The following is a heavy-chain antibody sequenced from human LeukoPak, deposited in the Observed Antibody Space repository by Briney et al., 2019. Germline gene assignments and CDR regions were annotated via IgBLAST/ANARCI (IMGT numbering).Heavy chain of an antibody. V-gene: IGHV4-31*03. Sequence: TLSLTCTVSGGSLSSGGYCSSWIRPPPGKCLEWVGYIYYSRSTYYNPSLKSRDNISVDTSTNQRSLKLSSVTAADTAVYYCARESRGTTNWFDPWGQGTLVTVSS. CDR3: ARESRGTTNWFDP. D-gene: IGHD1-7*01. J-gene: IGHJ5*02. CDR1: GGSLSSGGYC. CDR2: IYYSRST.